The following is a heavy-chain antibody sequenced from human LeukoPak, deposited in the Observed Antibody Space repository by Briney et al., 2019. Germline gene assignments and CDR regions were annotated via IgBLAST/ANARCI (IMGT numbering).Heavy chain of an antibody. D-gene: IGHD6-13*01. CDR1: GASVRAYH. J-gene: IGHJ4*02. Sequence: SETLSLTCSVCGASVRAYHWTWIRQPPGKGLEWIGYIDTSGTTNYIPSLKSRAFISVDTSKNQFSLKPTSVTAADTAVYYCGGIATAGTVDFWGQGALVTVSS. V-gene: IGHV4-4*09. CDR3: GGIATAGTVDF. CDR2: IDTSGTT.